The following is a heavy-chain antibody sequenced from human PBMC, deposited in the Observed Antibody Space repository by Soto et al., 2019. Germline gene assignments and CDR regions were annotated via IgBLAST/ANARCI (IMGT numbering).Heavy chain of an antibody. D-gene: IGHD2-15*01. CDR3: AKDDVVQGFDP. CDR2: ISGSGTAT. V-gene: IGHV3-23*01. Sequence: EVYLLESGGGLVQPGESLKLSCVDSGFTFSTYALSWVRLAPGKGLEWVSAISGSGTATKYTDSVKGRFTISRDNSKNTLYLEMKNLRVEDTAVYYCAKDDVVQGFDPWGQGTLVTVSS. J-gene: IGHJ5*02. CDR1: GFTFSTYA.